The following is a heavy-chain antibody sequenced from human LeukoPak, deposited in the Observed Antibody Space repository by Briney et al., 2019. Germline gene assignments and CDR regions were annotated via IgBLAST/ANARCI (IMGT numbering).Heavy chain of an antibody. V-gene: IGHV3-9*01. CDR2: ISWNSGSI. CDR3: AKDLSHYSFTGMDV. J-gene: IGHJ6*02. Sequence: GRSLRLSCAASGFTFDDYAMHWVRQAPGKGLEWVSGISWNSGSIGYADSVKGRFTISRDNAKNSLYLQMNSLRAEDTALYYCAKDLSHYSFTGMDVWGQGTTVTVSS. CDR1: GFTFDDYA. D-gene: IGHD6-13*01.